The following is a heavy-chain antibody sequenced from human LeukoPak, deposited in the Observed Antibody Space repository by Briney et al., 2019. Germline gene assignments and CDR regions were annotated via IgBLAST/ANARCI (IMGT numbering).Heavy chain of an antibody. J-gene: IGHJ4*02. CDR1: GYTFINYD. D-gene: IGHD3-9*01. CDR3: ARAGYFYYYFDY. CDR2: INPSGGST. Sequence: ASVKVSCKASGYTFINYDISWVRQAPGQGLEWMGIINPSGGSTSYAQKFQGRVTMTRDMSTSTVYMELSSLRSGDTAVYYCARAGYFYYYFDYWGQGTLVTVSS. V-gene: IGHV1-46*01.